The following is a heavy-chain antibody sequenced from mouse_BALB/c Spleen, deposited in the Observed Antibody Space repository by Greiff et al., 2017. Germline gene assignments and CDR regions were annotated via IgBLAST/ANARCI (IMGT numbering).Heavy chain of an antibody. CDR1: GYTFTSYV. CDR2: INPYNDGT. D-gene: IGHD2-2*01. Sequence: EVQLQQSGPELVKPGASVKMSCKASGYTFTSYVMHWVKQKPGQGLEWIGYINPYNDGTKYNEKFKGKATLTADKSSSTAYMELSSLTSEDSAVYYCARDGNDHAMDYWGQGTSVTVSS. V-gene: IGHV1-14*01. CDR3: ARDGNDHAMDY. J-gene: IGHJ4*01.